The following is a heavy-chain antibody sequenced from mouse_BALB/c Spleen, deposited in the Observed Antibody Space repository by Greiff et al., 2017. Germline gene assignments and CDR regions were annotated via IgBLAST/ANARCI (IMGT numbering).Heavy chain of an antibody. CDR2: ISTGGGST. D-gene: IGHD2-1*01. J-gene: IGHJ4*01. CDR1: GFTFSSYT. CDR3: ARHRYGNYAMDY. V-gene: IGHV5-12-2*01. Sequence: EVKLMESGGGLVQPGGSLKLSCAASGFTFSSYTMSWVRQTPEKRLEWVAYISTGGGSTYYPDTVKGRFTISRDNAKNTLYLQMSSLKSEDTAMYYCARHRYGNYAMDYWGQGTSVTVSS.